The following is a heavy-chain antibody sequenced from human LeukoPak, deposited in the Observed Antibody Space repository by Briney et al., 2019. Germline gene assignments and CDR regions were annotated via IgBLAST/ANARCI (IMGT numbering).Heavy chain of an antibody. CDR2: IYYSGST. CDR1: GGSISSSSYY. J-gene: IGHJ4*02. CDR3: ARPSSYSYGYNY. D-gene: IGHD5-18*01. Sequence: TSETLSLTCTVSGGSISSSSYYWGWIRQPPGKGLEWIGSIYYSGSTCYNPSLKSRVTISVDTSKNQFSLKLSSVTAADTAVYYCARPSSYSYGYNYWGQGTLVTVSS. V-gene: IGHV4-39*01.